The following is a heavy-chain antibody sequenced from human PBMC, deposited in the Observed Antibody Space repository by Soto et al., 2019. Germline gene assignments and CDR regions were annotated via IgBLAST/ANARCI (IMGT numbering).Heavy chain of an antibody. J-gene: IGHJ5*02. CDR3: ARVLVYYDFWIYSFDP. V-gene: IGHV1-24*01. CDR1: GYTLTELS. Sequence: EASVKVSCKVSGYTLTELSMHWVRQAPGKGLEWMGGFDPEDGETIYAQKFQGRVTMTEDTSTDTAYMELSSLRSDDTAVYYCARVLVYYDFWIYSFDPWGQGTLVTVSS. D-gene: IGHD3-3*01. CDR2: FDPEDGET.